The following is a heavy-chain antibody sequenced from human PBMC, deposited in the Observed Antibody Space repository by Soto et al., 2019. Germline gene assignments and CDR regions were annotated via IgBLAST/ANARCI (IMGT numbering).Heavy chain of an antibody. CDR3: AADTSSWAPGWFDP. D-gene: IGHD6-13*01. Sequence: PSETLCLTCTVSGGSITFYYWSWIRQPSGKGLEWIGYIYYSGSTNYNPSLKSRVTISVDTSKNQFSLKLNSVTAADTAVYYCAADTSSWAPGWFDPWGQGTLVTVSS. CDR1: GGSITFYY. J-gene: IGHJ5*02. CDR2: IYYSGST. V-gene: IGHV4-59*01.